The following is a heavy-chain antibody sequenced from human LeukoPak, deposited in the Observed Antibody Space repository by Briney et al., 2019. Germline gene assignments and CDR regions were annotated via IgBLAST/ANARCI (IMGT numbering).Heavy chain of an antibody. CDR3: ARHTYNNGWWGGDY. D-gene: IGHD6-19*01. J-gene: IGHJ4*02. CDR1: GYSFTTYW. V-gene: IGHV5-51*01. CDR2: IYPGDSDT. Sequence: GEPLKISCKGSGYSFTTYWIGWVRQMPGKGLEWMGIIYPGDSDTRYSPSFQGHVTISADKSISTAYLQWSSLKASDTAMYYCARHTYNNGWWGGDYWGQGTLVTVSS.